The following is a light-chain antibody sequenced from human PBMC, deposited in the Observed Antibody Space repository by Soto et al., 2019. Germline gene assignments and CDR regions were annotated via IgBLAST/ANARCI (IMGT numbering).Light chain of an antibody. CDR3: QQYTRSRYI. Sequence: EIVLTQSPGTLSLSPGDRATLSCRASQRLSSSYLAWYQQKPGQAPRLLIYAASSRATGITDRFSGSGSGTDFSLTINNLEPEDFAVYYCQQYTRSRYIFGQGTKLEIK. V-gene: IGKV3-20*01. CDR1: QRLSSSY. CDR2: AAS. J-gene: IGKJ2*01.